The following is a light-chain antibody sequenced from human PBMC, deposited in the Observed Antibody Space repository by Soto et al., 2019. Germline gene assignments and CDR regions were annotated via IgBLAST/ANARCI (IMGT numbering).Light chain of an antibody. V-gene: IGKV3-11*01. J-gene: IGKJ4*01. Sequence: EILMTQSPATLSVSPGERATLSCRASQSVSDNLAWYQQKPGQAPRLLIYAASSRATGIPDRFSGGGSGTDFTLTISSLEPEDFEVYYCQQRSNWPRTFGGGTKVDNK. CDR3: QQRSNWPRT. CDR2: AAS. CDR1: QSVSDN.